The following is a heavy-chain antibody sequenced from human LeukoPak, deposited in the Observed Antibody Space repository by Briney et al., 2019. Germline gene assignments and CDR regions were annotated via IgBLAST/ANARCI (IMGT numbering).Heavy chain of an antibody. D-gene: IGHD3-3*01. CDR1: GYSFTSYW. V-gene: IGHV5-51*01. CDR2: IYPGDSDT. CDR3: ARVGSGFWSGGLYYYYYMDV. J-gene: IGHJ6*03. Sequence: GESLKISCKGSGYSFTSYWIGWVRQMPGKGLEWMGIIYPGDSDTRYSPSFQGQVTISADKSISTAYLQWSSLKASDTAMYYCARVGSGFWSGGLYYYYYMDVWGKGTTVIVSS.